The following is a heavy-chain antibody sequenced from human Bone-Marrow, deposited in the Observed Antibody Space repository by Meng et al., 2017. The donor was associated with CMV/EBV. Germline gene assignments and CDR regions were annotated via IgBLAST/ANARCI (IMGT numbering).Heavy chain of an antibody. V-gene: IGHV3-33*01. CDR3: ARDTRFLEWYNWFDP. J-gene: IGHJ5*02. D-gene: IGHD3-3*01. CDR1: GFTFSSYG. Sequence: GGSLRLSCAASGFTFSSYGMHWARQAPGKGLEWVAVIWYDGSNKYYADSVKGRFTISRDNSKNTLYLQMNSLRAEDTAVYYCARDTRFLEWYNWFDPWGQGTLVTVSS. CDR2: IWYDGSNK.